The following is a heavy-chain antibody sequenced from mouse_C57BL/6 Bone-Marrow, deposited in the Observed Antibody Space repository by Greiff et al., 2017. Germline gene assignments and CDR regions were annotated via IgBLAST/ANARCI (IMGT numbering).Heavy chain of an antibody. CDR3: DRRDY. CDR2: IWSGGST. V-gene: IGHV2-2*01. CDR1: GFSLTSYW. J-gene: IGHJ2*01. Sequence: VQLVESGPGLVQPSQCLSISCTVSGFSLTSYWLHWVRQSPGKGLEWLGVIWSGGSTDYNAAFISSLSISTDNPKSKVFFKMNSMQADDTAIYYWDRRDYWGQGTTLTVSS.